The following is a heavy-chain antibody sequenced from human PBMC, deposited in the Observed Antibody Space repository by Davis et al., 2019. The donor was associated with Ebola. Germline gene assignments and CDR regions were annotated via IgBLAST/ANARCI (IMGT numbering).Heavy chain of an antibody. CDR1: GFTFSSYG. Sequence: GESLKISCAASGFTFSSYGMHWVRQASGKGLEWVGRIRSKANSYATAYAASVKGRFTISRDDSKNTAYLQMNSLKTEDTAVYYCTTSDYIWGSLIDYWGQGTLVTVSS. V-gene: IGHV3-73*01. J-gene: IGHJ4*02. CDR3: TTSDYIWGSLIDY. D-gene: IGHD3-16*01. CDR2: IRSKANSYAT.